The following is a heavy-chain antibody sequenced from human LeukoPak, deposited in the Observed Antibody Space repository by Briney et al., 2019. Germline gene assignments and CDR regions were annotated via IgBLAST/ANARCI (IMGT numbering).Heavy chain of an antibody. CDR1: GFTFSSYA. V-gene: IGHV3-30-3*01. Sequence: PGGSLRLSCAASGFTFSSYAIHWVRQAPGKGLEWVAVISYDGSDKYYGDSVKGRFTISRDNAKNSLYLQMNSLRAEDTAVYYCARDDGITGTTGDAFDIWGQGTMVTVSS. CDR2: ISYDGSDK. J-gene: IGHJ3*02. CDR3: ARDDGITGTTGDAFDI. D-gene: IGHD1-7*01.